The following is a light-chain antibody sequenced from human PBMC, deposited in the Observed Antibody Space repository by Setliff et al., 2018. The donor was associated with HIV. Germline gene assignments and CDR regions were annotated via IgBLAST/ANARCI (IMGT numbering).Light chain of an antibody. CDR1: SSDVGAYNY. CDR3: CSYAGSSTYV. J-gene: IGLJ1*01. V-gene: IGLV2-8*01. CDR2: DVN. Sequence: QSALAQPPSASGSPGQSVTISCTGTSSDVGAYNYVSWYQQHPGKAPKLMIFDVNKRPSGVPDRFSGSKSGNTASLTVSGLQAEDEADYYCCSYAGSSTYVFGTGTKVTVL.